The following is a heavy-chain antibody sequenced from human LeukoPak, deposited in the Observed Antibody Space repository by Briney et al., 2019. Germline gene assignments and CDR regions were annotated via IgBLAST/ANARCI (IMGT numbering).Heavy chain of an antibody. J-gene: IGHJ4*02. CDR3: ARERIAVALYYFDY. CDR2: IYYSGST. CDR1: GGSISSSSYY. Sequence: SETLSLTCTVSGGSISSSSYYWGWIRQPPGKGLEWIGSIYYSGSTYYNPSLKSRVTISVDTSKNQFSLKLSSVTAADTAVYYCARERIAVALYYFDYWGQGTLDTVSS. V-gene: IGHV4-39*01. D-gene: IGHD6-19*01.